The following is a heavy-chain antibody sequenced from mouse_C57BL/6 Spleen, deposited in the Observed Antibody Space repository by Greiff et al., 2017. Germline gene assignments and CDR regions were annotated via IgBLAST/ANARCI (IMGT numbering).Heavy chain of an antibody. CDR1: GYTFTSYW. CDR3: ARVDGYLAWFAY. J-gene: IGHJ3*01. Sequence: VQLQQPGTELVKPGASVKLSCKASGYTFTSYWMHWVKQRPGQGLEWIGNINPSNGGTNYNEKFKSKATLTVDKSSSTDYMQLSSLTSYDSAVYYCARVDGYLAWFAYWGQVTLVTVAA. CDR2: INPSNGGT. D-gene: IGHD2-3*01. V-gene: IGHV1-53*01.